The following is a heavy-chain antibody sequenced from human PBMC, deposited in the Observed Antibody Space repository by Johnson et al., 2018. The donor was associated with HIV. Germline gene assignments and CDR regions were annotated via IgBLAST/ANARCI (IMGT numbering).Heavy chain of an antibody. Sequence: VQLVESGGGVVRPGGSLRLSCAASGFTFDDYGMSWVRQAPGKGLEWVSGINWNGGSTGYADSVKGRFTIPRDNAKNSLYLQMNSLRAEDTAVYYCTTDWGLWFGELLHDAFDIWGQGTMVTVSS. J-gene: IGHJ3*02. CDR1: GFTFDDYG. CDR3: TTDWGLWFGELLHDAFDI. CDR2: INWNGGST. D-gene: IGHD3-10*01. V-gene: IGHV3-20*04.